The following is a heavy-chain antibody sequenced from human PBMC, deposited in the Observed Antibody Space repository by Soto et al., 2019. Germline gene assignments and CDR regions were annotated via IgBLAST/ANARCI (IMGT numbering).Heavy chain of an antibody. V-gene: IGHV3-21*01. Sequence: GGSLRLSCAASGFTFSSYSMNWVRQAPGKGLEWVSSISSSSSYIYYADSVKGRFTISRDNAKNSLYLQMNSLRAEDTAVYYCARDQGVLAAAGTYWGQGTLVTVSS. J-gene: IGHJ4*02. CDR1: GFTFSSYS. CDR2: ISSSSSYI. D-gene: IGHD6-13*01. CDR3: ARDQGVLAAAGTY.